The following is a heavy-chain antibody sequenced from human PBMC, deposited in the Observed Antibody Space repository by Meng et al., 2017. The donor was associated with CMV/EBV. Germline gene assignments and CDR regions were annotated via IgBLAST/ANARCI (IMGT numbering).Heavy chain of an antibody. D-gene: IGHD3-22*01. CDR2: IYYSGST. V-gene: IGHV4-59*01. CDR1: GGSISSYY. Sequence: SETLSLTCTVSGGSISSYYWSWIRQPPGKGLEWIGYIYYSGSTNYNPSLKSRVTIPVDTSKNQFSLKLSSVTAADTAVYYCARDTGVYYDSSGLVDDAFDIWGQETMVTVSS. CDR3: ARDTGVYYDSSGLVDDAFDI. J-gene: IGHJ3*02.